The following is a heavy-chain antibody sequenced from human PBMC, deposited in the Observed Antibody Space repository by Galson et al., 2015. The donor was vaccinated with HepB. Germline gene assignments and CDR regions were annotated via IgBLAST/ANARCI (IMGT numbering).Heavy chain of an antibody. J-gene: IGHJ6*02. D-gene: IGHD3-10*01. CDR1: GFTFSSYA. V-gene: IGHV3-23*01. CDR2: ISGSGGST. CDR3: AKGHGSGSYSTKYYYYYGMDV. Sequence: SLRLSCAASGFTFSSYAMSWVRQAPGKGLEWVSAISGSGGSTYYADSVKGRFTISRDNSKNTLYLQMNSLRAEDTAVYYCAKGHGSGSYSTKYYYYYGMDVWGQGTTVTVSS.